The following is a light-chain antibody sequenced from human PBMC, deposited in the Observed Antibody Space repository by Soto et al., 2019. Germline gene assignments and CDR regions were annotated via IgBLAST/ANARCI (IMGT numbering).Light chain of an antibody. V-gene: IGKV1-8*01. CDR1: QGISSY. CDR3: QQYYSYPTCT. CDR2: AAS. J-gene: IGKJ1*01. Sequence: AIRMTQSPSSLSASTGDRVTITCRASQGISSYLAWYQQKPGKAPKLLIYAASTLQSGVPSRFSGSGSGTDFTLTISCLQSEDFATYYSQQYYSYPTCTFGHGTKVQIK.